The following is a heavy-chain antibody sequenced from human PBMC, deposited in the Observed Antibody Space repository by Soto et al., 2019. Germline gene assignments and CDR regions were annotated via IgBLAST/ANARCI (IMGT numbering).Heavy chain of an antibody. CDR2: IFHDGTA. Sequence: ASETLSLTCAVSGVSLTSGNWWTWVRQSPQRGLEYIGEIFHDGTANYYPSFERRVAMSVDTSRNQFSLKLTSVTAADTAVYFCARLVYDTRLNYMYFDFWGPGTLVTVSS. CDR1: GVSLTSGNW. J-gene: IGHJ4*02. D-gene: IGHD3-10*01. V-gene: IGHV4-4*02. CDR3: ARLVYDTRLNYMYFDF.